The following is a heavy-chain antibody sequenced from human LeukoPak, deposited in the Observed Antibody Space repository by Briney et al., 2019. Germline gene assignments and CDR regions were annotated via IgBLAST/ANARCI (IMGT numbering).Heavy chain of an antibody. Sequence: GESLRLSCAASGFTFSDYYMNWVRQAPGKGLEWVSVIYSGGSTYYADSVKGRFTISRDNSKNTLYLQMNSLRAEDTAVYYCARDPIVGATTVDYWGQGTLVTVSS. CDR1: GFTFSDYY. D-gene: IGHD1-26*01. CDR2: IYSGGST. J-gene: IGHJ4*02. V-gene: IGHV3-66*01. CDR3: ARDPIVGATTVDY.